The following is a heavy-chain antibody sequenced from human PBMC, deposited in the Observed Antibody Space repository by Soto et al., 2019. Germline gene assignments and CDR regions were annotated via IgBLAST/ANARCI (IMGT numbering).Heavy chain of an antibody. CDR3: ARDPGTGSDY. V-gene: IGHV1-18*01. J-gene: IGHJ4*02. CDR1: GNTFTTHV. D-gene: IGHD1-26*01. CDR2: ISPYNGNP. Sequence: QVQLVQSGAEVKKPGASVKVYCKASGNTFTTHVLSWVRQAPGQGLEWVGWISPYNGNPNYAQKFQGRVTITTDTSTSRANMEVRRLRCDDTAVYYWARDPGTGSDYWGQGTLGTVSS.